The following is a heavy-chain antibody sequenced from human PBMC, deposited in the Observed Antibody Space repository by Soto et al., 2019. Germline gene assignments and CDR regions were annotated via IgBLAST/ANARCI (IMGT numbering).Heavy chain of an antibody. CDR1: GGSIISSNW. D-gene: IGHD2-2*01. J-gene: IGHJ5*02. CDR3: ARSGDCISTSCYPPWWFDP. V-gene: IGHV4-30-4*01. Sequence: SETLSLTCAVSGGSIISSNWWSWVRQPPGKGLEWIGYIYYSGSTYYNPSLKSRVTISVDTSKNQFSLKLSSVTAADTAVYYCARSGDCISTSCYPPWWFDPWGQGTLVTVSS. CDR2: IYYSGST.